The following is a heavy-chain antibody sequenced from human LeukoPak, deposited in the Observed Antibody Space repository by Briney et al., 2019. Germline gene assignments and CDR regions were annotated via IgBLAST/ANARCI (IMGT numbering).Heavy chain of an antibody. Sequence: GGSLRLFCAASGFTFSDHYMDWVRQAPGKGLEWVGRTRNKANSYTTEYAASVKGRFTISRDNSKNTLYLQMNSLRAEDTAVYYCAKDQELRYFDWYDGPSYFDYWGQGTLVTVSS. CDR3: AKDQELRYFDWYDGPSYFDY. CDR1: GFTFSDHY. D-gene: IGHD3-9*01. J-gene: IGHJ4*02. V-gene: IGHV3-72*01. CDR2: TRNKANSYTT.